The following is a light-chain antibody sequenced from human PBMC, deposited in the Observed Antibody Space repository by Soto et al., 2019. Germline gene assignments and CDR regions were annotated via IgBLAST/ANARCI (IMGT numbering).Light chain of an antibody. Sequence: DLPMTQSPSSLSASVGDTVTITCRASQDITNYVAWFQQRPGQAPKSLIYAASSLQSGVTSKFSGSGSGTHFTLTINSLQPEDFATYYCQHYHSYPLTFGGGTKVEIK. CDR1: QDITNY. V-gene: IGKV1-16*02. CDR3: QHYHSYPLT. CDR2: AAS. J-gene: IGKJ4*01.